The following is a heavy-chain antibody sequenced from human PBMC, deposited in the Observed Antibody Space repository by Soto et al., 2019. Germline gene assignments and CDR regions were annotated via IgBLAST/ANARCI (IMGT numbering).Heavy chain of an antibody. J-gene: IGHJ4*02. Sequence: HPGGSLRLSCAASGFTFSHYWMTWVRQAPGKGLEWVANIKEDGSEKHYVDSVKGRFTISRDNAKNSLYLQMNSLRVEDTAVYFCSRDVVVGAKALNYWGQGALVTVSS. CDR3: SRDVVVGAKALNY. CDR2: IKEDGSEK. D-gene: IGHD2-15*01. V-gene: IGHV3-7*01. CDR1: GFTFSHYW.